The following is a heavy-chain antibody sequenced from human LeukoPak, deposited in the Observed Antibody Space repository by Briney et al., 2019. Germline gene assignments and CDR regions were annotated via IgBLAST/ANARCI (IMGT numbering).Heavy chain of an antibody. Sequence: GGSLRLSCAASGFTFTKYWMTWVRQAPGKGLEWVANIKQDGSEKFYVDSVQGRFTISRDNAKNSLDLQINSLGAEDTAVYYCVRGLDCRSTSCYLDNWGQGTLVTVSS. D-gene: IGHD2-2*01. CDR3: VRGLDCRSTSCYLDN. CDR1: GFTFTKYW. V-gene: IGHV3-7*01. J-gene: IGHJ4*02. CDR2: IKQDGSEK.